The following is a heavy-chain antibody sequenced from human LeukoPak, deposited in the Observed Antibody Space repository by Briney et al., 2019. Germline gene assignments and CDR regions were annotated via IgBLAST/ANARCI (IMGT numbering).Heavy chain of an antibody. CDR2: IKQDGSEK. D-gene: IGHD2-2*01. CDR3: ARDEIVPAAWEYYYYYYMDV. J-gene: IGHJ6*03. CDR1: GFTFSSYW. Sequence: GGSLRLSCAASGFTFSSYWMSWVRQAPGKGLEWVANIKQDGSEKYYVDSVKGRFTISRDNAKNSLYLQMNSLRAEDTAVYYCARDEIVPAAWEYYYYYYMDVWGKGTTVTVSS. V-gene: IGHV3-7*01.